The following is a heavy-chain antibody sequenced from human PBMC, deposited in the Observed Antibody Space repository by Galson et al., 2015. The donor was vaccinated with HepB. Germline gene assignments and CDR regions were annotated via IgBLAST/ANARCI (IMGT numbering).Heavy chain of an antibody. CDR1: GYTFTGYY. Sequence: SVKVSCKASGYTFTGYYMHWVRQAPGQGLEWMGWINPNSGGTNYAQKFQGWVTMTRDTSISTAYMELSSLRSEDTAVYYCARGGLLYSNYVWFDPWGQGTLVTVSS. V-gene: IGHV1-2*04. J-gene: IGHJ5*02. CDR2: INPNSGGT. D-gene: IGHD4-11*01. CDR3: ARGGLLYSNYVWFDP.